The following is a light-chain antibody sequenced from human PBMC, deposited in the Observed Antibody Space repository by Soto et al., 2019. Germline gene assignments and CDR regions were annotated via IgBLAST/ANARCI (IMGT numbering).Light chain of an antibody. CDR3: QQYNSYSRT. V-gene: IGKV1-5*03. Sequence: DIQMTQSPSTLSASVGDRVTITCRASQSISSWLAWYQQKPGKAPKHLIYKASSLESGVPSRFSGSGSGTEYTLTISSLQPVDFATYYCQQYNSYSRTFGQWTKVEIK. J-gene: IGKJ1*01. CDR1: QSISSW. CDR2: KAS.